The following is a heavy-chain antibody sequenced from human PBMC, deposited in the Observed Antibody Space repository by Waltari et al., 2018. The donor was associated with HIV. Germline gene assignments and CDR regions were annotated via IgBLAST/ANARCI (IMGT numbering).Heavy chain of an antibody. D-gene: IGHD6-19*01. J-gene: IGHJ3*01. CDR3: ARDAVTDDAFDL. CDR2: ITPTGAFM. CDR1: GFTVNDYF. Sequence: QVQLVESGGGLVMPGGSLRLSCAASGFTVNDYFMNWIRQAPGERLEWISYITPTGAFMYYADSVRGRCTVSRDSAKNLLYLQVNSLTAEDTAVYYCARDAVTDDAFDLWGQGTMVTVSS. V-gene: IGHV3-11*01.